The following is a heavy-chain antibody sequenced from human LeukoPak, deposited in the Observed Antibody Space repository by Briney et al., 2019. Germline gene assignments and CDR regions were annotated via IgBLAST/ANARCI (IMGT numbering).Heavy chain of an antibody. CDR1: GGSISSGGYY. V-gene: IGHV4-31*03. CDR2: IYYSGST. Sequence: KSSETLSLTCTVSGGSISSGGYYWSWIRQHPGKGLEWIGYIYYSGSTYYNPSRKSRVTISVDTSKNQFSLKLSSVTAADTAVYYCARDSRSSSWGYFDYWGQGTLVTVSS. D-gene: IGHD6-13*01. J-gene: IGHJ4*02. CDR3: ARDSRSSSWGYFDY.